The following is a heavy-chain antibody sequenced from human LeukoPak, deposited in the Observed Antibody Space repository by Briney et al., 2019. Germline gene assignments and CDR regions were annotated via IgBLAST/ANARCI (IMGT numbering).Heavy chain of an antibody. Sequence: GGSLRLSCAASGFILTDYYTSWIRQAPGKGLEWVSYISADGTVKYYTDSVKGRFTISRDNAKNSLYLQMNSLRAEDTALYFCARQYCSRTSCRFDPWGQGTLVTVSS. V-gene: IGHV3-11*01. CDR2: ISADGTVK. CDR1: GFILTDYY. CDR3: ARQYCSRTSCRFDP. D-gene: IGHD2-2*01. J-gene: IGHJ5*02.